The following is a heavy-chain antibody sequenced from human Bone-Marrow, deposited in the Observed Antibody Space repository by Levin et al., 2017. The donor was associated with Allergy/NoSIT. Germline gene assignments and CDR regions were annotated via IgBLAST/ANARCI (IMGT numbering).Heavy chain of an antibody. J-gene: IGHJ6*02. CDR1: GFSFDEYA. CDR2: ITWNGGSA. CDR3: ARDGGNVWGSYRYSDYYYGLDV. Sequence: GGSLRLSCAASGFSFDEYAMNWVRQVPGKGLEWVAGITWNGGSAAYADSVKGRITISRDTAKKFLYLQMDSLRAADTALYYCARDGGNVWGSYRYSDYYYGLDVWGQGTTVTVSS. V-gene: IGHV3-20*04. D-gene: IGHD3-16*02.